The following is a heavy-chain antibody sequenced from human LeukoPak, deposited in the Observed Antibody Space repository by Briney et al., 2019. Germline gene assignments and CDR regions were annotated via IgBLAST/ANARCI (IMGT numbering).Heavy chain of an antibody. J-gene: IGHJ4*02. CDR1: GFTFSSYE. Sequence: PGGSLRLSCAASGFTFSSYEMNWVRQAPRKGLEWVSYISSSGDTIYYADSVKGRFTISRDKAKNSLYLQMNSLRAEDTAVYYCARVYYGSGSYLFYWGQGTLVTVSS. V-gene: IGHV3-48*03. CDR2: ISSSGDTI. D-gene: IGHD3-10*01. CDR3: ARVYYGSGSYLFY.